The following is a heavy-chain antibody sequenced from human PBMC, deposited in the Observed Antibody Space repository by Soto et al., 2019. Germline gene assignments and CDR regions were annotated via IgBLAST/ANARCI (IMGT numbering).Heavy chain of an antibody. CDR2: ISDSGGST. J-gene: IGHJ4*02. Sequence: PGGSLRLSCAASGFTFSSYAMSWVRQAPGKGLEWVSGISDSGGSTYYADSVKGRFTISRDNSKNTLYLQMISLRAEDTAVYYCAKGTYYYGSAPYYFDYWGQGTLVTVSS. V-gene: IGHV3-23*01. CDR3: AKGTYYYGSAPYYFDY. CDR1: GFTFSSYA. D-gene: IGHD3-10*01.